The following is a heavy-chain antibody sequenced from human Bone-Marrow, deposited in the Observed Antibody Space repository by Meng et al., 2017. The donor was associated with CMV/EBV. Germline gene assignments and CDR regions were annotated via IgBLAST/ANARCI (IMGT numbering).Heavy chain of an antibody. Sequence: GESLKISCAASGFTFSSSFMHWVRQAPGKELEWVSGINWNGGSTDYADSVKGRFTISRDNAKNSLYLHMNSLRVEDTALYHCARNVGYYYGMDVWGQGTTVTVSS. D-gene: IGHD1-26*01. CDR3: ARNVGYYYGMDV. V-gene: IGHV3-20*01. CDR2: INWNGGST. J-gene: IGHJ6*02. CDR1: GFTFSSSF.